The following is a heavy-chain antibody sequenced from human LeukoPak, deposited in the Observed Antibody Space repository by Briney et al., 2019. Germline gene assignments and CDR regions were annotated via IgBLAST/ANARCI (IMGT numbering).Heavy chain of an antibody. V-gene: IGHV3-11*04. Sequence: GGSLRLSCAASGFTFSDYYMSWIRQAPGKGLEWVSYISSSGSTIYYADSVKGRFTISRDNAKNSLYLQMNSPRAEDTAVYYCARAIAARAPYYYYYYYMDVWGKGTTVTVSS. CDR1: GFTFSDYY. D-gene: IGHD6-6*01. J-gene: IGHJ6*03. CDR2: ISSSGSTI. CDR3: ARAIAARAPYYYYYYYMDV.